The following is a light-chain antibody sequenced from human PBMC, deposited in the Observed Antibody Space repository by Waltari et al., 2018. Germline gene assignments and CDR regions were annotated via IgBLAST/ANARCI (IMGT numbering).Light chain of an antibody. J-gene: IGLJ2*01. CDR1: TLRDYY. Sequence: SSELTQDPAVSVALGQTVRITCQGDTLRDYYTNGYQQKQGQAPLLVIYVNDNRPSGIPDRFSGSRSENTGALTITGVQAEDEADYYCNSRDSSGTRVLFGGGTKLTVL. V-gene: IGLV3-19*01. CDR2: VND. CDR3: NSRDSSGTRVL.